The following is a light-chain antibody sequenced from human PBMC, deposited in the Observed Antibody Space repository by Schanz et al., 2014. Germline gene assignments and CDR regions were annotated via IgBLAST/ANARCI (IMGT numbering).Light chain of an antibody. CDR3: CSYAGDNTLR. J-gene: IGLJ3*02. Sequence: QSALTQPRSVSGSPGQSVTISCTGTSSDVGGYNLVSWYQQHPGKAPKLMIYKVFKRPSGVYTRFSGSKSGNTASLTISGLQAEDEADYYCCSYAGDNTLRFGGGTKLTVL. CDR1: SSDVGGYNL. V-gene: IGLV2-23*02. CDR2: KVF.